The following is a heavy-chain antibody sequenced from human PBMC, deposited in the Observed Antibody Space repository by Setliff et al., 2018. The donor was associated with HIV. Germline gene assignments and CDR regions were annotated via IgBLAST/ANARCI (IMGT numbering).Heavy chain of an antibody. J-gene: IGHJ5*02. V-gene: IGHV4-34*12. CDR3: ARGWGAGSYSRPSWFDP. D-gene: IGHD3-10*01. Sequence: SETLSLTCAVYGGSFSGYYWSWIRQPPGKGLGWIGSIFYSGSTFYNPSLKRRVTISADTSKNQFSLKMGSLTAADTAVYYCARGWGAGSYSRPSWFDPWGQGTLVTVSS. CDR2: IFYSGST. CDR1: GGSFSGYY.